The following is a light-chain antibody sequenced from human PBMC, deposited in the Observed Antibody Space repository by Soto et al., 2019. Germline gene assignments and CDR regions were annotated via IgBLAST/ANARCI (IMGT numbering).Light chain of an antibody. Sequence: EVVMTQSPATLSVSAGERATLSCRASQSVAGNYLAWYRQKPGQAPRLLIYGASSRATGIPDRFSGSGSGTDFTLTIRRLEPEDFAVYYCQQYGSSYPWTFGQGTKVDIK. CDR2: GAS. V-gene: IGKV3-20*01. CDR3: QQYGSSYPWT. J-gene: IGKJ1*01. CDR1: QSVAGNY.